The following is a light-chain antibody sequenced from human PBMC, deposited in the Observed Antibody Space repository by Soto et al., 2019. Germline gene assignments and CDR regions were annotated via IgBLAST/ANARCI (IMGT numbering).Light chain of an antibody. V-gene: IGKV3D-11*01. CDR3: HQRQSCPLI. CDR1: QYINTR. Sequence: ERELAQSGATLSSGPGDRVTLSCRATQYINTRLAWYQHSPGQAPRLLIYQTSIRAAGIPARFSASGTGTDVTLTISDVQPEDKAVNYVHQRQSCPLILGQGTKVDI. CDR2: QTS. J-gene: IGKJ1*01.